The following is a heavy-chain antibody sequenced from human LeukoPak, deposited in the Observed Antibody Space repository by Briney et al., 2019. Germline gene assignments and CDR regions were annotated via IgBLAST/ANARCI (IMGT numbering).Heavy chain of an antibody. V-gene: IGHV4-59*01. CDR2: ILYSGST. Sequence: PSETLSLTCTVSGGSISSYSWSWIRQPPGKGLEWIGHILYSGSTNYNPSLKSRVTISLDTSKNQFSLKLNSVTAADTAVYYCARAGGIRGSALDLDYWGQGTLVTVSS. J-gene: IGHJ4*02. D-gene: IGHD3-10*01. CDR3: ARAGGIRGSALDLDY. CDR1: GGSISSYS.